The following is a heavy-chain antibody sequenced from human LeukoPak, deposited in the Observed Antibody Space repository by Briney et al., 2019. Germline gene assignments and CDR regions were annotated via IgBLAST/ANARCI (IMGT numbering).Heavy chain of an antibody. CDR2: ISGSGGST. CDR3: AKVKEMYSSGSYYFDY. CDR1: GFTFSNYA. D-gene: IGHD6-19*01. V-gene: IGHV3-23*01. Sequence: PGGSLRLSCAASGFTFSNYAMSWVRQAPGKGLEWVSAISGSGGSTYYPDSVKGRFTISRDNSKNTLYLQMNSLRAEDTAVYYCAKVKEMYSSGSYYFDYWGQGTLVTVSS. J-gene: IGHJ4*02.